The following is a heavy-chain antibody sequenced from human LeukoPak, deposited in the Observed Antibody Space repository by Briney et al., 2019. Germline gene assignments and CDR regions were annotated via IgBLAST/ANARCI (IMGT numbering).Heavy chain of an antibody. D-gene: IGHD7-27*01. V-gene: IGHV4-39*07. J-gene: IGHJ4*02. CDR3: ARLGITPLFDY. Sequence: NPSETLSLTCTVSGGSISSSSYYWGWIRQPPGKGLEWIGSIYYSGSTYHNPSLKSRVTISVDTSKNQFSLKLSSVTAADTAVYYCARLGITPLFDYWGQGTLVTVSS. CDR1: GGSISSSSYY. CDR2: IYYSGST.